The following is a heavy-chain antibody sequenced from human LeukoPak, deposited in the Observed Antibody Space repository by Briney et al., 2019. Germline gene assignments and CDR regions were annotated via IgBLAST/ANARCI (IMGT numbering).Heavy chain of an antibody. CDR2: IYHSGST. D-gene: IGHD1-26*01. CDR3: ARGGEGATDY. J-gene: IGHJ4*02. Sequence: SETLSPTCAVSGYSISSGYYWGWIRQPPGKGLEWIGSIYHSGSTYYNPSLKSRVTISVDTSKNQFSLKLSSVTAADTAVYYCARGGEGATDYWGQGTLVTVSS. V-gene: IGHV4-38-2*01. CDR1: GYSISSGYY.